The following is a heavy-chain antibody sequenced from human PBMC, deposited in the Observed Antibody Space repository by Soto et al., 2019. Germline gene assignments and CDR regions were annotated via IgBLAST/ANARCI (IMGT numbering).Heavy chain of an antibody. CDR3: AREDSIIIPAVSDF. Sequence: GGSLRLSCTVSGFAFNNYGINWVRQAPGKGLEWVSSISKSGYTYYSDSVKGRFAISRDNAKSSVSLQMNTLRVEDTAVYYCAREDSIIIPAVSDFWGQGTLVTVSS. CDR1: GFAFNNYG. D-gene: IGHD2-2*01. J-gene: IGHJ4*02. V-gene: IGHV3-21*01. CDR2: ISKSGYT.